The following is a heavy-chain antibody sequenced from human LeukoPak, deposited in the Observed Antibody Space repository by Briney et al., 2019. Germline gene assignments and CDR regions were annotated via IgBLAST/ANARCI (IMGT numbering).Heavy chain of an antibody. D-gene: IGHD3-22*01. CDR1: GGSISSSSYY. Sequence: SETLSLTCTVSGGSISSSSYYWGWIRQPPGKGLEWIGSIYYSGSAYYNPSLKSRVTISVDTSKNQFSLKLSSVTAADTAVYYCASGPEDYDSSGYYNWYFDLWGRGTLVTVSS. V-gene: IGHV4-39*07. J-gene: IGHJ2*01. CDR2: IYYSGSA. CDR3: ASGPEDYDSSGYYNWYFDL.